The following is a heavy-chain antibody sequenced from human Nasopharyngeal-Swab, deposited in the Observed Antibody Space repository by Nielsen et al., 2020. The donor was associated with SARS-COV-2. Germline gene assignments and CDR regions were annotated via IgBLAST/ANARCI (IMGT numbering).Heavy chain of an antibody. Sequence: SLKISCAASGFTFDDYAMHWVRQAPGKGLEWVSGITWNSGGIGYADSVKGRFTISRDNAKNSLYLQMNSLRPEDTALYYCAKLGAQGAVADYFDSWGQGTLVTVSS. CDR2: ITWNSGGI. D-gene: IGHD6-19*01. J-gene: IGHJ4*02. CDR1: GFTFDDYA. V-gene: IGHV3-9*01. CDR3: AKLGAQGAVADYFDS.